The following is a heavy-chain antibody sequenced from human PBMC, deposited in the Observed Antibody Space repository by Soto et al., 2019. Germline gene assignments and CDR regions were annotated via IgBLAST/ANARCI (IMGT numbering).Heavy chain of an antibody. J-gene: IGHJ6*03. V-gene: IGHV4-34*01. D-gene: IGHD3-10*01. Sequence: SETLSLTCAVYGGSFSGYYLSWIRQPPGKGLEWIGEINHSGSTNYNPSLKSRVTISVDTSKNQFSLKLSSVTAADTAVYYCARVARGSGKRAYYYYMDVWGKGTTVTVSS. CDR1: GGSFSGYY. CDR3: ARVARGSGKRAYYYYMDV. CDR2: INHSGST.